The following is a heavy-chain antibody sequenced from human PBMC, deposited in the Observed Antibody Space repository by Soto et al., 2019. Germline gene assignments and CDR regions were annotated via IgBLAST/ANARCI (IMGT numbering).Heavy chain of an antibody. CDR2: IIPILGIA. Sequence: QVQLVQSGAEVKKPGSSVKVSCKASGGTFSSYTISWVRQAPGQGLEWMGRIIPILGIANYAQKFQGRVTITADKPTSTAYMELSSLRSEDTAVYYCARSDRIGGAFDIWGQGTMVTVSS. CDR1: GGTFSSYT. D-gene: IGHD3-16*01. CDR3: ARSDRIGGAFDI. V-gene: IGHV1-69*02. J-gene: IGHJ3*02.